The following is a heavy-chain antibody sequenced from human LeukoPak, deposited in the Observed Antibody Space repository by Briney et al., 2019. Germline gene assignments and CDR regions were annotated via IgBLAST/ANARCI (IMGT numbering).Heavy chain of an antibody. CDR1: GYTFTGYY. D-gene: IGHD6-6*01. V-gene: IGHV1-2*06. J-gene: IGHJ4*02. CDR2: INPNSGGT. Sequence: ESSVKVSCKASGYTFTGYYMHWVRQAPGQGLEWMGRINPNSGGTNYAQKFQGRVTMTRDTSISTAYMELSRLRSDDTAVYYCVSIAARQPLDYWGQGTLVTVSS. CDR3: VSIAARQPLDY.